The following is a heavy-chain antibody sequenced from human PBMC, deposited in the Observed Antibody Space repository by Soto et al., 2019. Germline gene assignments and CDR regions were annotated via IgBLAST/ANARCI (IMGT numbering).Heavy chain of an antibody. V-gene: IGHV3-23*01. CDR3: AKDGETDKQRNY. CDR2: TSDSGNST. J-gene: IGHJ4*02. D-gene: IGHD7-27*01. CDR1: GFTFSSYA. Sequence: QPWGSLRLSCAASGFTFSSYAMSWFRQAPGKGLEWVSTTSDSGNSTYSADSVKGRFTISRDNSKNTLYLQMNSLRAEDTAVYYCAKDGETDKQRNYPGKGTLVTVSS.